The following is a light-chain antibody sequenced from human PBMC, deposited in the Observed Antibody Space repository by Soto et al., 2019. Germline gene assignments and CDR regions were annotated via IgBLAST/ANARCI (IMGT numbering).Light chain of an antibody. Sequence: EILLTQSPGTLSLSPGERATLSCRASQSVSTNYLAWYQRKPGQAPSLLIYGASNRATGIPDRFSGSGSGTAFTLTITRLEPKDFAVYYCQQYGSSPPTFGQGTKVEIK. CDR1: QSVSTNY. V-gene: IGKV3-20*01. CDR3: QQYGSSPPT. J-gene: IGKJ1*01. CDR2: GAS.